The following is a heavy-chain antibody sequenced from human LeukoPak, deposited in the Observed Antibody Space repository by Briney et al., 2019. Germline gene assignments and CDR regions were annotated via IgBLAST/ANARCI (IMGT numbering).Heavy chain of an antibody. CDR1: GGSISSGDYY. D-gene: IGHD5-24*01. CDR2: IYYSGST. Sequence: SETLSLTCTVSGGSISSGDYYWSWIRQPPGKGLEWIGYIYYSGSTYYNPSLKSRVTIPVDTSKNQFSLKLSSVTAADTAVYYCARAGDGYNLNLDLYFDYWGQGTLVTVSS. J-gene: IGHJ4*02. CDR3: ARAGDGYNLNLDLYFDY. V-gene: IGHV4-30-4*01.